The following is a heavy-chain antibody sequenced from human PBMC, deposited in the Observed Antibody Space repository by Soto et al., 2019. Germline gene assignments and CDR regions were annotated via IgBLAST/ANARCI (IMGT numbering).Heavy chain of an antibody. CDR2: IYYSGST. V-gene: IGHV4-31*11. J-gene: IGHJ6*02. D-gene: IGHD2-2*01. Sequence: SETLSLTCAVSGYSISSGYYRSWIRQHPGKGLEWIGYIYYSGSTYYNPSLKSRVTISVDTSKNQFSLKLSSVTAADTAVYYCARDWSIYCSSTSCRHYYYGMDVWGQGTTVTVSS. CDR3: ARDWSIYCSSTSCRHYYYGMDV. CDR1: GYSISSGYY.